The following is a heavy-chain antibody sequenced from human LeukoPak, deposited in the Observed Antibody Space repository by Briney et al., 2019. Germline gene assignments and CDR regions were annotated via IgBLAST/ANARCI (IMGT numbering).Heavy chain of an antibody. J-gene: IGHJ4*02. CDR2: IYHSGST. CDR1: GGSISSSNW. Sequence: SETLSLTCAVSGGSISSSNWWSWVRQPPGKGLEWIGEIYHSGSTNYNPSLKSRVTISVDKSKNQFSLKLSSVTAADTAVYYCARGDDYVWGSYRPPDYWGQGTLVTVSS. V-gene: IGHV4-4*02. CDR3: ARGDDYVWGSYRPPDY. D-gene: IGHD3-16*02.